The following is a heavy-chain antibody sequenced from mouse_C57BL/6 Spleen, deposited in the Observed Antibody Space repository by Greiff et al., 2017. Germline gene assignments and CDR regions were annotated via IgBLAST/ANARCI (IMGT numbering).Heavy chain of an antibody. D-gene: IGHD1-1*01. CDR2: IWSGGST. CDR1: GFSLTSYG. J-gene: IGHJ3*01. V-gene: IGHV2-2*01. CDR3: AREFITTVVPFAY. Sequence: VQLQQSGPGLVQPSQSLSITCTVSGFSLTSYGVHWVRQSPGKGLEWLGVIWSGGSTDYNAAFISRLSISKDNSKSQVFFKMNSLQADDTAIYYCAREFITTVVPFAYWGQGTLVTVSA.